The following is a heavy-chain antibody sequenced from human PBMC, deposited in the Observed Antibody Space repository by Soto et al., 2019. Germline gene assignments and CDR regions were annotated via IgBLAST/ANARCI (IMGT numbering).Heavy chain of an antibody. J-gene: IGHJ6*02. CDR3: AKFLGDSGSYYYSALAV. V-gene: IGHV3-23*01. CDR1: GFTFSSYA. D-gene: IGHD3-10*01. CDR2: ISGSGGST. Sequence: PGGSLRLSCAASGFTFSSYAMSWVRQAPGKGLEWVSVISGSGGSTYYSDSVKGRLTISRGNSKDMLYLQMNSLRAEDTAVYYCAKFLGDSGSYYYSALAVWGQGTTVPVSS.